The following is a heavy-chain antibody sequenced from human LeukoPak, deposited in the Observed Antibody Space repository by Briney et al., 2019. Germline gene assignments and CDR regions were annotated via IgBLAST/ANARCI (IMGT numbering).Heavy chain of an antibody. V-gene: IGHV1-8*01. Sequence: GASVKVSCKASGYTFTSYDINWVRQATGQGLEWMGWMNPSNGATGFAQKFQGRVIMTRSTSISTAYMELSSLRSDDTAVYYCAKGLGGSLKTNNWFAPWGQGTLVTASS. CDR3: AKGLGGSLKTNNWFAP. J-gene: IGHJ5*02. CDR1: GYTFTSYD. CDR2: MNPSNGAT. D-gene: IGHD2-15*01.